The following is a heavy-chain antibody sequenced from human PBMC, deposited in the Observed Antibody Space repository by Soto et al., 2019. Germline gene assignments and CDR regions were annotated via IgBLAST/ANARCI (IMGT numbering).Heavy chain of an antibody. D-gene: IGHD2-21*02. CDR3: ARSIVVVTALDY. CDR2: INAGNGNT. J-gene: IGHJ4*02. V-gene: IGHV1-3*01. CDR1: GYTFTSYA. Sequence: GASVKVSCKASGYTFTSYAMHWVRQAPGQRLEWMGWINAGNGNTKYSQKIQGRVTITRDTSASTAYIELSSLRSEDTAEYYCARSIVVVTALDYWGQGTLVTVSS.